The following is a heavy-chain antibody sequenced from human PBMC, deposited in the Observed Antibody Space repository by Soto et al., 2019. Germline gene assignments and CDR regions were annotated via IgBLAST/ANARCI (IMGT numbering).Heavy chain of an antibody. V-gene: IGHV1-69*02. Sequence: SVKVSCKASGGTFRSYTISWVRQAPGQGLEWMGRIIPILGIANYAQKFQGRVTITADKSTSTAYMELSSLRSEDTAVYYCASLDIVVVPAATKGFDPWGQGTLVTVS. CDR2: IIPILGIA. D-gene: IGHD2-2*01. CDR3: ASLDIVVVPAATKGFDP. CDR1: GGTFRSYT. J-gene: IGHJ5*02.